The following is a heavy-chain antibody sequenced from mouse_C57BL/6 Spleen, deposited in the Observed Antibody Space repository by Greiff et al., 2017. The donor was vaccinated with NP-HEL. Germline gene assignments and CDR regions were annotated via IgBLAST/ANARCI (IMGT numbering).Heavy chain of an antibody. Sequence: QVQLQQSGAELAKPGASVKLSCKASGYTFTSYWMHWVKQRPGKGLEWIGYINPSSGYTKYNQKFKDKATLTADKSSSTAYMQLSSLTYEDSAVYYCARGRGDSNYAAWFAYWGQGTLVTVSA. CDR3: ARGRGDSNYAAWFAY. CDR1: GYTFTSYW. D-gene: IGHD2-5*01. V-gene: IGHV1-7*01. CDR2: INPSSGYT. J-gene: IGHJ3*01.